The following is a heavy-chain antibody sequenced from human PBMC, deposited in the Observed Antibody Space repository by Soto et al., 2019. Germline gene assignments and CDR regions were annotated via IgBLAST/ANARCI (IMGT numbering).Heavy chain of an antibody. Sequence: GESLKISCKGSGYRFSSFTSYWISWVRQMPGKGLEWMGRIDPSDSYTKYSPSFQGHVTISVDKSTSAAYLQWSSLKASDTAMYYCARQIYDSDTGPNFQYYFDSWGQGTPVTVLL. V-gene: IGHV5-10-1*01. CDR3: ARQIYDSDTGPNFQYYFDS. D-gene: IGHD3-22*01. J-gene: IGHJ4*02. CDR2: IDPSDSYT. CDR1: GYRFSSFTSYW.